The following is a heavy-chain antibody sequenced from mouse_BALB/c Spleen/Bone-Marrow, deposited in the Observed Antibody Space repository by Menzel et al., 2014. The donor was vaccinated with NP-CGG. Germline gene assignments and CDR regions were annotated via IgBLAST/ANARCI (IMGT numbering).Heavy chain of an antibody. J-gene: IGHJ2*01. D-gene: IGHD5-1-1*01. CDR2: ISSGGNYT. CDR1: GFTFSSYA. V-gene: IGHV5-9-1*01. CDR3: ARPNTDYFDY. Sequence: VKLVESGGGLVKPGGSLKLSCAASGFTFSSYAMSWIRQTPEKRLEWVATISSGGNYTYYPDSVKGRFTISRDNAKNTLYLQMSSLRSEDTAMYYCARPNTDYFDYWGQGTTLTVSS.